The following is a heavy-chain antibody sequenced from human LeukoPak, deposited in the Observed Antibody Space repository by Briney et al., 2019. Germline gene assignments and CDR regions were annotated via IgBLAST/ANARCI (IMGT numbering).Heavy chain of an antibody. CDR2: INHSGST. CDR3: ARGRYLPLYFDY. J-gene: IGHJ4*02. Sequence: PSETLSLTCAVYGRSFSGYYWSWIRQPPGKGLEWIGEINHSGSTNYNPSLKSRVTISVDTSKNQFFLKLSSVTAADTAVYYCARGRYLPLYFDYWGQGTLVTVSS. CDR1: GRSFSGYY. V-gene: IGHV4-34*01. D-gene: IGHD3-16*02.